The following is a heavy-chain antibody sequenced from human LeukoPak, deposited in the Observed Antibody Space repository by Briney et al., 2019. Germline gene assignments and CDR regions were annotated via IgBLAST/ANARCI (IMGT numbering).Heavy chain of an antibody. CDR1: GYTFTSYG. J-gene: IGHJ4*02. D-gene: IGHD5-12*01. Sequence: ASVKVSCKASGYTFTSYGISWVRQAPGQGLEWMGWINPNSGGTNYAQKFQGRVTMTRDTAISTAYMELSRLRSDDTAVYYCARDNGYGPDYWGQGTLVTVSS. CDR3: ARDNGYGPDY. CDR2: INPNSGGT. V-gene: IGHV1-2*02.